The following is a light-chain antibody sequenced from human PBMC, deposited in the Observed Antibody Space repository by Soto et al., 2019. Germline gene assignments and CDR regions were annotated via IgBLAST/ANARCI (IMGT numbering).Light chain of an antibody. J-gene: IGKJ1*01. CDR2: AAS. CDR1: QSISSY. V-gene: IGKV1-39*01. CDR3: QQSYSTPRT. Sequence: DIQMTQSPSSLSASVGDRVTITCRASQSISSYLNWYQQKPGKAPKLLIYAASSLQSGVPSRFSGSGSGTDFTLTISSLQPEDFVTYSCQQSYSTPRTFGQGTKVEIK.